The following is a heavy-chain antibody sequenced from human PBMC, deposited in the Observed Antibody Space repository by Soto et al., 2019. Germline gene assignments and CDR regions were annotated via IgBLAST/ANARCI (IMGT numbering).Heavy chain of an antibody. J-gene: IGHJ4*02. D-gene: IGHD1-26*01. V-gene: IGHV3-23*01. CDR2: IGDSGVST. CDR1: GFTFSNYA. CDR3: AKDYRDLDY. Sequence: EVQLLESGGGLVQPGRSLRLSCAASGFTFSNYAMSWVRQAPGKGLEWVSAIGDSGVSTYYADSVKGRFTISRDNSKNTLYLQMNSLRADDTAVYYCAKDYRDLDYWGQGTLVTVSS.